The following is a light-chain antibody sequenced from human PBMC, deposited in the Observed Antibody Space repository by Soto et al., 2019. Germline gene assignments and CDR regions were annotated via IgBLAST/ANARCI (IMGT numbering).Light chain of an antibody. CDR2: GAS. V-gene: IGKV3-15*01. CDR3: QQYISSPRT. CDR1: QSASIN. Sequence: VVMTQSPATLSVSPGERANLSCRASQSASINLAWFQQKPGQAPRLLIYGASTRATGIPARFSGGGSGTEFTLTISRLEPEDFAVYYCQQYISSPRTFGQGTKVDIK. J-gene: IGKJ1*01.